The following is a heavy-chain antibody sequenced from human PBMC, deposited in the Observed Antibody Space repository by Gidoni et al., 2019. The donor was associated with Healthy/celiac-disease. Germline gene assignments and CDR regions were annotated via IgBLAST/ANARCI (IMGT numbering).Heavy chain of an antibody. J-gene: IGHJ6*02. V-gene: IGHV3-30-3*01. Sequence: QVQLVESGGGVVQPGRSLRPSCSAPGFTFSSYAMHWVRQAPGKGLEWVAVIAYDGSNKYYADSVKGRFTISRDNSKNTLYLQMNSLRAEDTAVYYCARELPAYHYGMDVWGQGTTVTVSS. CDR2: IAYDGSNK. CDR1: GFTFSSYA. CDR3: ARELPAYHYGMDV. D-gene: IGHD2-2*01.